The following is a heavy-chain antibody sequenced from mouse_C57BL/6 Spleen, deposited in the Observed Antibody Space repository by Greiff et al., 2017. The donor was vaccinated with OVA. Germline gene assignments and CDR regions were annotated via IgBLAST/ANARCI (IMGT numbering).Heavy chain of an antibody. CDR3: AREGLRRWYFDV. CDR1: GFTFSDYG. J-gene: IGHJ1*03. D-gene: IGHD2-4*01. V-gene: IGHV5-17*01. CDR2: ISSGSSTI. Sequence: EVKVEESGGGLVKPGGSLKLSCAASGFTFSDYGMHWVRQAPEKGLEWVAYISSGSSTIYYADTVKGRFTISRDNAKNTLFLQMTSLRSEDTAMYYCAREGLRRWYFDVWGTGTTVTVSS.